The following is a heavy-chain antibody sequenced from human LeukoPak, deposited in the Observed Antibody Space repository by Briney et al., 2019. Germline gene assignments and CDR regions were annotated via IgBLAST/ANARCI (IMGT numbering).Heavy chain of an antibody. V-gene: IGHV3-66*01. Sequence: PGGSLRLSCAASGFTVSSNYMSWVRQAPGKGLEWVSAIYSGGSTYYADSVKGRFTISRDNSKNTLYLQMNSLRAEDTAVYYCAKIRSAKWALYSGSYGGQQRRTEYYFDYWGQGTLVTVSS. D-gene: IGHD1-26*01. CDR1: GFTVSSNY. J-gene: IGHJ4*02. CDR2: IYSGGST. CDR3: AKIRSAKWALYSGSYGGQQRRTEYYFDY.